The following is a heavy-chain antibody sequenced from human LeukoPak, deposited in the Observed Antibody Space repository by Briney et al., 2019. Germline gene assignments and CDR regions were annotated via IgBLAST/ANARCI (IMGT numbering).Heavy chain of an antibody. CDR1: GFTFSNTY. CDR2: IYPSGNI. CDR3: ARTFRSGDGYKVGYFDY. Sequence: GGSLRLSCAASGFTFSNTYMSWVRQAPGKGLEWVSLIYPSGNINYADSVKGRFTISRDNSKNTLFLQMNSLRAEDTAIYYCARTFRSGDGYKVGYFDYWGQGTLVTVSS. D-gene: IGHD5-24*01. V-gene: IGHV3-53*01. J-gene: IGHJ4*02.